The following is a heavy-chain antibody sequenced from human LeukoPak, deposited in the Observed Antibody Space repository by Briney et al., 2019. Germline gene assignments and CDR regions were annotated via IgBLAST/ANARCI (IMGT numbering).Heavy chain of an antibody. V-gene: IGHV4-59*01. CDR1: GGSISSYY. D-gene: IGHD6-19*01. CDR3: ARGRQSSGWDPLFDY. CDR2: IYYSGST. J-gene: IGHJ4*02. Sequence: SETLSLTCTVFGGSISSYYWSWIRQPPGKGLEWIGYIYYSGSTNYNPSLKSRVTISVDTSKNQFSLKLSSVTAADTAVYYCARGRQSSGWDPLFDYWGQGTLVTVSS.